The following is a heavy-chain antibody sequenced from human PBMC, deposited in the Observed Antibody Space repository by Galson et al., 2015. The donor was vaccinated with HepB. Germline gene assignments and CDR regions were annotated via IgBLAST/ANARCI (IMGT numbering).Heavy chain of an antibody. J-gene: IGHJ4*02. D-gene: IGHD1-26*01. V-gene: IGHV3-7*01. CDR2: IKQDGSEK. CDR1: GFTFSTYW. Sequence: SLRLSCAASGFTFSTYWMSWVRQAPGKGLEWVANIKQDGSEKYYVDSVKGRFTISRDNSKNTLFLQMNSLRPEDTAVYYCARPYLIVGATPPAYWGQGTLVTVSS. CDR3: ARPYLIVGATPPAY.